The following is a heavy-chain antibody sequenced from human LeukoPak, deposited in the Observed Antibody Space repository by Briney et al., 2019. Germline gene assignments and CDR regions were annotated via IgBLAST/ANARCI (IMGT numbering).Heavy chain of an antibody. J-gene: IGHJ6*03. Sequence: PGSSVKVSCKASGGTFSSYAISWVRQTPGQGLEWMGGIIPIFGTANYAQKFQGRVTITADKSTSTAYMELSSLRSEDTAVYYCARNPSYYYYMDVWGKGTTVTVSS. CDR2: IIPIFGTA. CDR3: ARNPSYYYYMDV. CDR1: GGTFSSYA. V-gene: IGHV1-69*06.